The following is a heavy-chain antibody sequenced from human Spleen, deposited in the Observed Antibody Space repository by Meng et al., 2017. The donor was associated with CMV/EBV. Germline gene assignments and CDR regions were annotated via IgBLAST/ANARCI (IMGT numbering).Heavy chain of an antibody. CDR3: TRDGVATGDY. CDR2: ISWSGDNT. CDR1: GFTFDDYA. Sequence: SLKISCAASGFTFDDYAMHWVRQAPGQGLEWVATISWSGDNTGYVDSVKGRFTISRDNGKNSLFLQMNSLRVEDTAFYYCTRDGVATGDYWGQGTLVTVSS. J-gene: IGHJ4*02. V-gene: IGHV3-20*04. D-gene: IGHD5-12*01.